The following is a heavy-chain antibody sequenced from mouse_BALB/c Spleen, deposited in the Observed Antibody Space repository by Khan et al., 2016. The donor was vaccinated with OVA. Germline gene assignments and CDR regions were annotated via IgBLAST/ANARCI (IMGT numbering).Heavy chain of an antibody. D-gene: IGHD1-1*01. J-gene: IGHJ3*01. Sequence: EVELVESGGDLVKPGGSLKLSCAASGLSFSSYGMSWVRQTPDKRLEWVATISSAGDYTYYPDNVKGRFTISRDTAKNTLYLQMSSLKSEDTAMFYCASHLAGSFAYWGQGTLVTVSA. V-gene: IGHV5-6*01. CDR2: ISSAGDYT. CDR3: ASHLAGSFAY. CDR1: GLSFSSYG.